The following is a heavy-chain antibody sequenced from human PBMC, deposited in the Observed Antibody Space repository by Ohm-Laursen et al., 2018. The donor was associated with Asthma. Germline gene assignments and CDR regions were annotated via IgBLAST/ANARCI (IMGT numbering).Heavy chain of an antibody. CDR3: ARDGRLRGSFDY. CDR1: GGSISGSSYF. J-gene: IGHJ4*02. D-gene: IGHD3-10*01. Sequence: TLSLTCAVPGGSISGSSYFWGWIRQPPGKGLEWIGGIYYSGNTYYNPSLKSRVTISVDTSKNQFSLKLSSVTAADTAVYYCARDGRLRGSFDYWGQGTLVTVSS. CDR2: IYYSGNT. V-gene: IGHV4-39*02.